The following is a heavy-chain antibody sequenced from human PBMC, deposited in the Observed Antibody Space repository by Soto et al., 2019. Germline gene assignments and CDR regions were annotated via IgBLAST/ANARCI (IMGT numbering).Heavy chain of an antibody. D-gene: IGHD5-12*01. Sequence: EVQLLESGGGLVQPGGSLRLSCAASGFTFSSYAMSWVRQAPGKGLEWVSAISGSGGSTYYADSVKGRFTISRDNSKNTLYLQMNSLRAEDTAVYYCAKDNSGYDNYYYYMVVWGKGTTVTVSS. CDR2: ISGSGGST. CDR1: GFTFSSYA. V-gene: IGHV3-23*01. J-gene: IGHJ6*03. CDR3: AKDNSGYDNYYYYMVV.